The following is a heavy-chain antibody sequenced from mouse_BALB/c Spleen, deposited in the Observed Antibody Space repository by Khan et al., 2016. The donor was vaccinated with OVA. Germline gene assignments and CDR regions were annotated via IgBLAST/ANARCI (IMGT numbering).Heavy chain of an antibody. CDR2: IDPSDNYS. Sequence: QVQLQQSGAELVKPGASVILSCKASGYTFTSYWMHWVKQRPGQGLEWIGEIDPSDNYSNYNQKFKVKATLTVDKSSTTAYMQLSSLTSEDSAVYYCASFHDYAYDAYWGQGTLVTVSA. CDR3: ASFHDYAYDAY. V-gene: IGHV1-69*02. J-gene: IGHJ3*01. D-gene: IGHD1-2*01. CDR1: GYTFTSYW.